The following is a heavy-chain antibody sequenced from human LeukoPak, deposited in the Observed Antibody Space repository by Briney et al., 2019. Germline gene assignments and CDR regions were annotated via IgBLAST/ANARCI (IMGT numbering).Heavy chain of an antibody. CDR3: ARVRWELGGDY. V-gene: IGHV4-38-2*02. CDR2: IYHSGST. J-gene: IGHJ4*02. Sequence: PSETLSLTCTVSGYSISSGYYWGWIRQPPGKGLEWIGSIYHSGSTYYNPSLKSRVTISVDTSKNQFPLKLSSVTAAGTAVYYCARVRWELGGDYWGQGTLVTVSS. D-gene: IGHD1-26*01. CDR1: GYSISSGYY.